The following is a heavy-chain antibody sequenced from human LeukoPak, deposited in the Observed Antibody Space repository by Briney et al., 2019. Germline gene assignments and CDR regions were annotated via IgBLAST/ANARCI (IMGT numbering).Heavy chain of an antibody. V-gene: IGHV4-31*03. D-gene: IGHD3-16*01. Sequence: SQTLSLTCTVSGGSISSGGYYWSWIRQHPGKGLEWIGYIYYSGGTHYNPSLKSRVTISVDTSKNQFSLKLSSVTAADTAVYYCASQGESLSFDYWGQGTLVTVSS. CDR3: ASQGESLSFDY. CDR1: GGSISSGGYY. CDR2: IYYSGGT. J-gene: IGHJ4*02.